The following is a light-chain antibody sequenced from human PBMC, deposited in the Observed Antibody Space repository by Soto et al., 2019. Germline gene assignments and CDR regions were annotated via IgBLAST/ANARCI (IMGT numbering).Light chain of an antibody. CDR1: QTIAIY. J-gene: IGKJ1*01. CDR3: QKSYNIPQK. V-gene: IGKV1-39*01. Sequence: DIQITHSPSSLSASVVDAVTITFLASQTIAIYLNWYQQKPGKAPNLLIYEASSLQSGVPSRFTGRGSGTDFSLTISSLQPEDFATYYCQKSYNIPQKFGQGTKVDIK. CDR2: EAS.